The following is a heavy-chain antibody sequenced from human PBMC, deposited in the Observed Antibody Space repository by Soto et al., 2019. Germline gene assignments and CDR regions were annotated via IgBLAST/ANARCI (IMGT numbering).Heavy chain of an antibody. V-gene: IGHV3-74*01. CDR1: GFTFSSYW. D-gene: IGHD2-2*01. CDR2: INSDGSST. J-gene: IGHJ6*02. Sequence: EVQLVESGGGLVQPGGSLRLSCAASGFTFSSYWMHWVRQAPGKGLVWVSRINSDGSSTSYADSVKGRFTISRDNAKNKLYLQMNSLRAEETGVYYCARDGILYCSSTSCYPGHHYYGMDDWGQGATVPVSS. CDR3: ARDGILYCSSTSCYPGHHYYGMDD.